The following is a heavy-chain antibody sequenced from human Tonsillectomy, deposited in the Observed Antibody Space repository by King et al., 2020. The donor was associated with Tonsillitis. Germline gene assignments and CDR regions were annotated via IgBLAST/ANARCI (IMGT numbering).Heavy chain of an antibody. J-gene: IGHJ4*02. V-gene: IGHV3-30*18. CDR2: ISYDGGDK. Sequence: VQLVESGGGVVLPGRSLRLSCAASEFTFSTYAMHWVRQAPGKGLEWVAVISYDGGDKYYADSVKGRFTISRDNSRNKLYLQMSSLSAEDTAVYYCAKDLLDYDSSGYLDYWGQGTLVAVSS. D-gene: IGHD3-22*01. CDR1: EFTFSTYA. CDR3: AKDLLDYDSSGYLDY.